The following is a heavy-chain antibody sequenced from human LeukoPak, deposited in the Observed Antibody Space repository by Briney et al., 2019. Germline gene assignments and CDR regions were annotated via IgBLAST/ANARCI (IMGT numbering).Heavy chain of an antibody. Sequence: TSETLSLTCTVSGGSISSSNYYWGWIRQPPGKGLEWIGTIHYSGNTYYNPSLKSRVTISVDTSKNQFSLKLSSVTAADTAVYYCARHGGDYDAFDIWGQGTMVTVSS. CDR1: GGSISSSNYY. D-gene: IGHD2-21*02. V-gene: IGHV4-39*01. CDR2: IHYSGNT. CDR3: ARHGGDYDAFDI. J-gene: IGHJ3*02.